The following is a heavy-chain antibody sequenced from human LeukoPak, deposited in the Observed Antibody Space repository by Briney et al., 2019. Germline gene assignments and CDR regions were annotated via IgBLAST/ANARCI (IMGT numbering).Heavy chain of an antibody. D-gene: IGHD3-16*02. Sequence: GSLRLSCAAFGFTFSGSAMHWVRQASGKGLEWVGRIRSKANSYATAYAASVKGRFTISRDDSKNTAYLQMNSLKTEDTAVYYCTRHNSGDVWGSYRLYPNWFDPWGQGTLVTVSS. CDR1: GFTFSGSA. CDR3: TRHNSGDVWGSYRLYPNWFDP. V-gene: IGHV3-73*01. CDR2: IRSKANSYAT. J-gene: IGHJ5*02.